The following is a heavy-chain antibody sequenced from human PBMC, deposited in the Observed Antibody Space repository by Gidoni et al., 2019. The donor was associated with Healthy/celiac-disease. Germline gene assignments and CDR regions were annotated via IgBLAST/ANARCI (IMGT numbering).Heavy chain of an antibody. V-gene: IGHV3-30*18. CDR1: GSTFSSYG. CDR2: ISYDGSNK. J-gene: IGHJ4*02. CDR3: AKSPNSGSYSRAVDY. Sequence: QVQLVASGGGVVQPGRSLRLSCAAAGSTFSSYGMHWVRQAPGKGLECVAVISYDGSNKYYADSVKSRFTISRDNSKNTLYLQMNSLRAEDTAVYYCAKSPNSGSYSRAVDYWGQGTLVTVSS. D-gene: IGHD3-10*01.